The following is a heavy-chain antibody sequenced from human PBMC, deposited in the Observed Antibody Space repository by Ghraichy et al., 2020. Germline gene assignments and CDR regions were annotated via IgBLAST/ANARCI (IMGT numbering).Heavy chain of an antibody. V-gene: IGHV3-48*02. D-gene: IGHD1-14*01. Sequence: ESLNISCAASGFTFSSYSMNWVRQAPGKGLEWVSYILDRSRIHYADSVKGRFTISRDNVRKSLYLQMKSLRYEDTAVYYCARGSSTTDAFDSWSQGTMVTVSS. J-gene: IGHJ3*01. CDR2: ILDRSRI. CDR1: GFTFSSYS. CDR3: ARGSSTTDAFDS.